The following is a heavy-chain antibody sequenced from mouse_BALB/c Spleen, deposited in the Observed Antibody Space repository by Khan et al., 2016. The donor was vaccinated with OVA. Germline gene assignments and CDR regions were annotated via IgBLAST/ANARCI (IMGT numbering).Heavy chain of an antibody. J-gene: IGHJ3*01. D-gene: IGHD2-4*01. V-gene: IGHV2-2*02. Sequence: QVQLQQPGPGLVQPSQSLSITCTVSGFSLNNYSVHWVRQSPGKGLEGRGVIWSAGSTDYNAAFISRLTISKDNSRSQVFFKMNSLQPNDTVIYYCARRGYDYGRVSFFAYWGHGTLVTVSA. CDR2: IWSAGST. CDR1: GFSLNNYS. CDR3: ARRGYDYGRVSFFAY.